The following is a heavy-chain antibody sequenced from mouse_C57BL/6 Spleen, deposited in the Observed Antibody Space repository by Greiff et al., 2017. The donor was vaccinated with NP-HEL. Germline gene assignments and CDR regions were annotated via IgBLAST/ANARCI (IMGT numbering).Heavy chain of an antibody. D-gene: IGHD1-1*01. CDR1: GYTFTSYW. V-gene: IGHV1-7*01. J-gene: IGHJ1*03. CDR3: ARPVAGAGDYGV. Sequence: QVQLQQSGAELAKPGASVKLSCKASGYTFTSYWMPWVKQRPGQGLEWIGYINPSSGYTKYTQKFKDKAPLPADKSSSTAYMQLSSLTYEDSAVYYCARPVAGAGDYGVWGTGTTVTVSS. CDR2: INPSSGYT.